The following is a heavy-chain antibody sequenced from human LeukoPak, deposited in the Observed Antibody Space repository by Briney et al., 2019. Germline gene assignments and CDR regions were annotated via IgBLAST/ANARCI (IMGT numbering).Heavy chain of an antibody. D-gene: IGHD2-21*02. CDR1: GFTFGSSDG. J-gene: IGHJ4*02. CDR3: AKDSVVVTAITHAELDY. CDR2: IWFDGGNK. Sequence: PGGSLRLSCVTSGFTFGSSDGIHWVRQAPGKGLEWVALIWFDGGNKYYADSVKGRFTISGDNSKNTLYLQMNSLRAEDTAVYYCAKDSVVVTAITHAELDYWGQGTLVTVSS. V-gene: IGHV3-30*02.